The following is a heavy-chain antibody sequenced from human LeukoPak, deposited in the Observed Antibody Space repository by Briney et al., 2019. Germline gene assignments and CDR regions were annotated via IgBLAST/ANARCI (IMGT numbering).Heavy chain of an antibody. CDR3: AREGSSWRYFDY. CDR1: GYTFTGYY. J-gene: IGHJ4*02. Sequence: ASVKVSCKASGYTFTGYYMHWVRQAPGQGLEWMGWINPNSRGTNYAQKFQGRVTMTTDTSTSTAYMELRSLRSDDTAVYYCAREGSSWRYFDYWGQGTLVTVSS. D-gene: IGHD6-13*01. V-gene: IGHV1-2*02. CDR2: INPNSRGT.